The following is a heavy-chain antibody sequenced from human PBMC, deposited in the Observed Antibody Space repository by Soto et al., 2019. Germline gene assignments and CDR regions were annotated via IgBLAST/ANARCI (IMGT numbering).Heavy chain of an antibody. Sequence: ASVKVSCKASGYTFTSYGISWVRQAPGQGLEWMGWINAYNGNTYYAQKLQGRVTMTTDTSTSTAYMELRSLRSDDTAVYYCARDLTYVGPFDIWGQGTMVTVS. V-gene: IGHV1-18*01. CDR1: GYTFTSYG. J-gene: IGHJ3*02. D-gene: IGHD7-27*01. CDR2: INAYNGNT. CDR3: ARDLTYVGPFDI.